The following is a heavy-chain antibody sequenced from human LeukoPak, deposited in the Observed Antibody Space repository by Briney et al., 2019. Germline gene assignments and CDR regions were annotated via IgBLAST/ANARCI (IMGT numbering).Heavy chain of an antibody. CDR3: ARLISNMVRGLDY. J-gene: IGHJ4*02. D-gene: IGHD3-10*01. V-gene: IGHV4-4*02. CDR1: GGSISSSNW. CDR2: IYHSGST. Sequence: PSGTLSLTCAVSGGSISSSNWWSWVRQPPGKGLEWIGEIYHSGSTNYNPSLKSRVTISVDKSKNQFSLKLSSVTAADTAVYYCARLISNMVRGLDYWGQGTLVTVSS.